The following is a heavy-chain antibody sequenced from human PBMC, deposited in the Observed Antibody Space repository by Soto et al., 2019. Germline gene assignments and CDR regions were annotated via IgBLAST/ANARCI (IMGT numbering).Heavy chain of an antibody. CDR3: AREGPVGSGYPNYFDY. D-gene: IGHD3-22*01. Sequence: PSETLSLTCTVSGGSISSYYWSWIRQPPGKGLEWIGYIYYSGSTNYNPSLKSRVTISVDTSKNQFSLKLSSVTAADTAVYYCAREGPVGSGYPNYFDYWGQGTLVTLSS. V-gene: IGHV4-59*01. CDR2: IYYSGST. J-gene: IGHJ4*02. CDR1: GGSISSYY.